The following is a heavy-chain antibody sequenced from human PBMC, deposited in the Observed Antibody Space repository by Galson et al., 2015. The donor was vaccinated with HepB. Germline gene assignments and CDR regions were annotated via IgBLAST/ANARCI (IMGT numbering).Heavy chain of an antibody. J-gene: IGHJ6*03. CDR1: GFIFTTYG. V-gene: IGHV3-30*18. Sequence: SLRLSCAASGFIFTTYGMHWVRQAPGKGLEWVAVISFDGSNKYYADSVKGRFTIPRDNSKNTLFLQVNSMRAEDTAVYYCAKDGQGYSSSWYSADHYYMDAWGKGTTVTVSS. CDR3: AKDGQGYSSSWYSADHYYMDA. CDR2: ISFDGSNK. D-gene: IGHD6-13*01.